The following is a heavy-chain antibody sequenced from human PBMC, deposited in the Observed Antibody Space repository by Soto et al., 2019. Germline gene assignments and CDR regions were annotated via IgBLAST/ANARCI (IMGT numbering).Heavy chain of an antibody. CDR3: ARGAKGAYYVDV. CDR2: IKSDGGSA. Sequence: EVQLVESGGGLVQPGGSLRLSCAASGFTFSDFWLHWVRQAPEKVLVWVSRIKSDGGSANYADSVKGRFTIFRDNAKNTVYLQMDSLRAEDTAVYYCARGAKGAYYVDVWGKGTTVTVSS. CDR1: GFTFSDFW. J-gene: IGHJ6*03. D-gene: IGHD2-21*01. V-gene: IGHV3-74*01.